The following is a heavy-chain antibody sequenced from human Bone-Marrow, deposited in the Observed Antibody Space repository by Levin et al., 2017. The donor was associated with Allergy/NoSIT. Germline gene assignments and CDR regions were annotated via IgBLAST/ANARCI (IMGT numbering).Heavy chain of an antibody. Sequence: GASVKVSCKASGYTFTSYGISWVRQAPGQGLEWMGWISAYNGNTNYAQKLQGRVTMTTDTSTSTAYMELRSLRSDDTAVYYCARDHIVVVPAANSSWFDPWGQGTLVTVSS. CDR1: GYTFTSYG. J-gene: IGHJ5*02. V-gene: IGHV1-18*01. CDR2: ISAYNGNT. D-gene: IGHD2-2*01. CDR3: ARDHIVVVPAANSSWFDP.